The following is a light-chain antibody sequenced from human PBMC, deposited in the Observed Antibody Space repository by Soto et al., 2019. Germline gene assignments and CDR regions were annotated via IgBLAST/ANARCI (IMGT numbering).Light chain of an antibody. V-gene: IGKV3-20*01. CDR2: GTS. J-gene: IGKJ2*01. CDR3: QQYGTLPPMYT. Sequence: ELVLTQSPGTLSLSPGERATLSCRASQRMSSNYLAWYQQKPGQSPRLLIYGTSSRATGIPDRFSGSGSGTDFTLTISGLESEDAAVYYCQQYGTLPPMYTFGQGTKLESK. CDR1: QRMSSNY.